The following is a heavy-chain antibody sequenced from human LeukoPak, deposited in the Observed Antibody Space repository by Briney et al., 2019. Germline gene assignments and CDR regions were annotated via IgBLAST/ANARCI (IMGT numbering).Heavy chain of an antibody. Sequence: PGGSLRLSCAASGFTFDDYVMHWVRQAPGKGLEWVSGISWNSGSIGYADSVKGRFTISRDNAKNSLYLQMNSLRAGDTALYYCAKDISSVIPYYFDYWGQGTLVTVSS. J-gene: IGHJ4*02. V-gene: IGHV3-9*01. CDR1: GFTFDDYV. D-gene: IGHD4-11*01. CDR2: ISWNSGSI. CDR3: AKDISSVIPYYFDY.